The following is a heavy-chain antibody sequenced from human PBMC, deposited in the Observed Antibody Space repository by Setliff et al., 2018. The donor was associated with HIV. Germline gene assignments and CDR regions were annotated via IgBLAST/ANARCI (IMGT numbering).Heavy chain of an antibody. CDR2: MSFSANS. J-gene: IGHJ4*02. Sequence: SETLSLTCNVSGDSIKDYYWSWIRQPPGKGLEWLGYMSFSANSNYNPSLKNRITISIDTSKNQFSLRLNTVTAADAAIYYCARGAGAFGAKLDSWGQGSLVTVSS. CDR3: ARGAGAFGAKLDS. V-gene: IGHV4-59*01. D-gene: IGHD3-10*01. CDR1: GDSIKDYY.